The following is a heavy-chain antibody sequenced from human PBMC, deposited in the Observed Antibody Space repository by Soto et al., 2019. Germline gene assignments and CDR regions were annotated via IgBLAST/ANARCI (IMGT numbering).Heavy chain of an antibody. CDR1: GGSISSGGYY. CDR2: IYYSGST. Sequence: QVQLQESGPGLVKPSQTLSLTCTVSGGSISSGGYYWSWIRQHPGKGLEWIGYIYYSGSTYYNPSLKSRVTISVDTSKNQFSLKLSSVTAADTAVYYGARDSPDYGDYVRYFDYWGQGTLVTVSS. J-gene: IGHJ4*02. D-gene: IGHD4-17*01. V-gene: IGHV4-31*03. CDR3: ARDSPDYGDYVRYFDY.